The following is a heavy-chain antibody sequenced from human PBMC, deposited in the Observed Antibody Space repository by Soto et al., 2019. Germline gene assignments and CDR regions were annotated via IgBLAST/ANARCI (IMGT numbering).Heavy chain of an antibody. D-gene: IGHD3-10*01. CDR1: GFTFSSYA. V-gene: IGHV3-23*01. J-gene: IGHJ6*03. Sequence: GVSLRLSCAASGFTFSSYAMSWVRQAPGKGLEWVSAISGSGGSTYYADSVKGRFTISRDNSKNTLYLQMNSLRAEDTAVYYCAKPAYGSGSYYSLYYYYYMDVWGKGTTVTVSS. CDR2: ISGSGGST. CDR3: AKPAYGSGSYYSLYYYYYMDV.